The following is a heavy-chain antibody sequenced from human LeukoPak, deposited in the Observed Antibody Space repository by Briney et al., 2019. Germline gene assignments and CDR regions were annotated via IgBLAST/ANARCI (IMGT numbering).Heavy chain of an antibody. CDR3: ARVFYDSVY. D-gene: IGHD3-22*01. CDR2: MNPNSGNT. Sequence: ASVKVSCKASGYTFTSYDINWVRQATGQGVEWMGWMNPNSGNTGYEQKFQGRVTMTRNTSISTAYMELSSLRSEDTAVYYCARVFYDSVYWGQGTLVTVSS. CDR1: GYTFTSYD. V-gene: IGHV1-8*01. J-gene: IGHJ4*02.